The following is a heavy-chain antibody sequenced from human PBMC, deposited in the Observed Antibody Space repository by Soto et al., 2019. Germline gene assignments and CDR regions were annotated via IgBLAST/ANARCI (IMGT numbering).Heavy chain of an antibody. D-gene: IGHD2-2*01. Sequence: ASVKVSCKASGYTFTNYGISWVRQAPGQGLEWMGWISGYNDNTRYAQMLQGRVTMTTDTSTSTAYMELRSLRSDDTALYYCARDWYCSGTSCLDCFDPWGQGTLVTVSS. CDR1: GYTFTNYG. V-gene: IGHV1-18*01. CDR2: ISGYNDNT. J-gene: IGHJ5*02. CDR3: ARDWYCSGTSCLDCFDP.